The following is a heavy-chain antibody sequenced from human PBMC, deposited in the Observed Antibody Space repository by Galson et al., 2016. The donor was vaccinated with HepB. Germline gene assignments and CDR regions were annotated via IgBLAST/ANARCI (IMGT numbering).Heavy chain of an antibody. CDR1: GDSVSRNTAT. CDR3: ARVTQWLGGGFDY. Sequence: CAISGDSVSRNTATWNWIRQSPSRGLEWLGRTYFRSKWYNDYAVSVKSRISITPDTSENQVSLRLNSVTPEDSAMYYCARVTQWLGGGFDYWGQGTRVTVSS. J-gene: IGHJ4*02. V-gene: IGHV6-1*01. D-gene: IGHD6-19*01. CDR2: TYFRSKWYN.